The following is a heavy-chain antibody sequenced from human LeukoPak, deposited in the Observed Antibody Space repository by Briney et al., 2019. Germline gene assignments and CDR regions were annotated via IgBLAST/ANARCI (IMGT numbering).Heavy chain of an antibody. D-gene: IGHD3-22*01. CDR3: ARNYYDSSGYQIFDY. CDR2: IYTSGST. Sequence: SETLSLTCTVSGGSISSYYWSWIRQPAGKGLEWIGRIYTSGSTNYNPSLKSRVTISVDTSKNQFSLKLSSVTAADTAVYYCARNYYDSSGYQIFDYWGQGTLVTVSS. V-gene: IGHV4-4*07. J-gene: IGHJ4*02. CDR1: GGSISSYY.